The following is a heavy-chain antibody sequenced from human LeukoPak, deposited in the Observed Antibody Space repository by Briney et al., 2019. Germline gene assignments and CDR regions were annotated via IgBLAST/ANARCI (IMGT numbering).Heavy chain of an antibody. V-gene: IGHV4-34*01. CDR3: ARGTYYYGSGSYYYYYYYYMDV. D-gene: IGHD3-10*01. J-gene: IGHJ6*03. CDR1: GGSFSGYY. CDR2: INHSGST. Sequence: SETLSLTCAVYGGSFSGYYWSWIRQPPGKGLEWIGEINHSGSTNYNPSLKSRVTISVDTSKNQFSLKLSSVTAADTAVYYCARGTYYYGSGSYYYYYYYYMDVWGKGTTVTVSS.